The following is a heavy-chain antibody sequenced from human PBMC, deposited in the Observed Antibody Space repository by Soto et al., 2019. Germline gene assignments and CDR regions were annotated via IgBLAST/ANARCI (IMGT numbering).Heavy chain of an antibody. J-gene: IGHJ4*02. CDR2: ISSGSSYI. D-gene: IGHD1-26*01. Sequence: EVRLVGSGGGLVKPGGSLRLSCAASGFTFSNHNMNWVRQAPGEGLEWVSSISSGSSYIFYADSVKGRFTISRDNAKNSLYLQMNSLRAEDTAVYYCAGYSGTYRDYWGQGTLVTVSS. CDR3: AGYSGTYRDY. V-gene: IGHV3-21*02. CDR1: GFTFSNHN.